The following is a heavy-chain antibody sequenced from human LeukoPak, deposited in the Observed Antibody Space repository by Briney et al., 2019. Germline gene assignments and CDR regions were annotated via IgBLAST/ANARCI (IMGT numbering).Heavy chain of an antibody. CDR3: ARASYCSDGSCYSDY. CDR1: GYTFSSYS. CDR2: ISAYNGNT. Sequence: ASVKVSCKTSGYTFSSYSISWVRQAPGQGLEWMGWISAYNGNTIYAQKVKGRVTMTTDTSTSTAYMELRSLKSDDTAVYYCARASYCSDGSCYSDYWGQGTLVTVSS. V-gene: IGHV1-18*01. J-gene: IGHJ4*02. D-gene: IGHD2-15*01.